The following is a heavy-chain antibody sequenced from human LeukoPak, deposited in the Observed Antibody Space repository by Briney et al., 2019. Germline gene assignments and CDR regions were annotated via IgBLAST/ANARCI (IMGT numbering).Heavy chain of an antibody. V-gene: IGHV1-18*01. Sequence: GASVKVSCKASGYTFTSYGISWVRQAPGQGLEWMGWISAYNGNTNYAQKLQGRVTMTTDTSTSTAYMELRSLRSDDTAVYHCARDMYTSSSSDVDYDYWGQGTLVTVSS. CDR2: ISAYNGNT. D-gene: IGHD6-13*01. CDR1: GYTFTSYG. CDR3: ARDMYTSSSSDVDYDY. J-gene: IGHJ4*02.